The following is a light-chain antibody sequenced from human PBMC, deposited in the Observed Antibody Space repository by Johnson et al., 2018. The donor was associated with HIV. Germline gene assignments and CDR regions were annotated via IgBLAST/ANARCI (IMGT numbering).Light chain of an antibody. V-gene: IGLV1-51*01. Sequence: QSVLTQPPSVSAAPGQKVTISCSGSSRDIGNNYVSWHHQLPGTAPKLLICDNNKRPPGLPDRISGSKSGTSAILAIPGRQPGDEADYHCGNWDSRLSTGHVFETGTKVTVL. J-gene: IGLJ1*01. CDR2: DNN. CDR1: SRDIGNNY. CDR3: GNWDSRLSTGHV.